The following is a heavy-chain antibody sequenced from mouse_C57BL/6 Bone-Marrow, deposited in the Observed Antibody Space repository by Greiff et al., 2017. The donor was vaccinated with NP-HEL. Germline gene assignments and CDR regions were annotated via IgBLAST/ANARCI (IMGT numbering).Heavy chain of an antibody. Sequence: VQLQQSGAELVRPGASVTLSCKASGYTFTDYEMHWVKQTPVHGLEWIGAIDPETGGTAYNQKFKGKAILTADKSSSTAYMELRSLTSEDSAVYYCTREGIYYDYDGDYWGQGTTLTVSS. V-gene: IGHV1-15*01. CDR3: TREGIYYDYDGDY. J-gene: IGHJ2*01. CDR1: GYTFTDYE. D-gene: IGHD2-4*01. CDR2: IDPETGGT.